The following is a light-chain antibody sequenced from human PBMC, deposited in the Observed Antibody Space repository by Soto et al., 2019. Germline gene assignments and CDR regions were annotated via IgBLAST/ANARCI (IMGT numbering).Light chain of an antibody. CDR1: SSDVGTYNY. CDR3: SCFTSSNTLDYV. J-gene: IGLJ1*01. V-gene: IGLV2-14*01. Sequence: QSALTQPASVSGSPGQSITISCTGTSSDVGTYNYVSWFQQHPGKAPKLMIYEVSNRPSGISNRFSGSKSGNTASLTISGLQAEDEADYYCSCFTSSNTLDYVFGAGTKLTVL. CDR2: EVS.